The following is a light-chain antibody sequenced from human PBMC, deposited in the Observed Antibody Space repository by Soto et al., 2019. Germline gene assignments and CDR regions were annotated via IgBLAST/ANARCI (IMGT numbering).Light chain of an antibody. CDR1: QGVTPH. V-gene: IGKV3-15*01. J-gene: IGKJ5*01. CDR3: QQYNNWPFS. CDR2: DVS. Sequence: EILMTQSPATLSVSPGERVTLSCRAGQGVTPHFAWYQQKSGQSPRLLIYDVSSRATGVPSRFSGTGSETDVTLTISGLQSEDSAIYFCQQYNNWPFSFGQGTRREIK.